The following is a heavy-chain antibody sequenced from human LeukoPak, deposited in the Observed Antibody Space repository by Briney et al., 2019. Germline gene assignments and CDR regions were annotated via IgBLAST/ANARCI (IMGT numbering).Heavy chain of an antibody. D-gene: IGHD2-2*01. J-gene: IGHJ3*02. CDR1: GYTFTGYY. V-gene: IGHV1-2*06. CDR2: INPNSGGT. CDR3: ARDRWLQDIVVVPAATAFDI. Sequence: GASVKVSCKAAGYTFTGYYMFWVRQAPGQGLEWMGRINPNSGGTNYAQKFQGRVTMTRDTSISTAYMELSRLRSDDTAVYYCARDRWLQDIVVVPAATAFDIWGQGTMVTVSS.